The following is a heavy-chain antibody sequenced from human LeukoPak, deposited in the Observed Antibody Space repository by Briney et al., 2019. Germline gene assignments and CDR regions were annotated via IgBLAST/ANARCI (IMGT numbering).Heavy chain of an antibody. CDR1: GYTFTSYS. V-gene: IGHV1-18*01. D-gene: IGHD2-2*01. Sequence: ASLKVSCKASGYTFTSYSISWVRQAPGQRLEWMGWISVYNGNTHYAQNLQGRVTMTTDTSTSTAHMELRSLRTDDTAVYYCARDWCSATSCYGGNYFDPWGQGTPVTVSS. CDR3: ARDWCSATSCYGGNYFDP. J-gene: IGHJ5*02. CDR2: ISVYNGNT.